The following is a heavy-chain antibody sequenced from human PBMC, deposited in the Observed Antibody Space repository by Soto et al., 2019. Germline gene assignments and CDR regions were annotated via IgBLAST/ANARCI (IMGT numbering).Heavy chain of an antibody. D-gene: IGHD5-18*01. J-gene: IGHJ6*02. CDR2: ISAYNGNT. V-gene: IGHV1-18*04. CDR3: ARDAAENVDTAMVTVYYYGMDV. CDR1: GYTFTSYG. Sequence: QVQLVQSGAEVKKPGASVKVSCKASGYTFTSYGISWVRQAPGQGLEWMGWISAYNGNTNYAQKLKGRVTMTTDTSTSTAYMELRSLISDDTAVYYCARDAAENVDTAMVTVYYYGMDVWGQGTTVTVSS.